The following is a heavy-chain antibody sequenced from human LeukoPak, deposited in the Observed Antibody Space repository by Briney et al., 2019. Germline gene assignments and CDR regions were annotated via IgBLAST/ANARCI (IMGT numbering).Heavy chain of an antibody. CDR2: MIAIFGTA. J-gene: IGHJ3*02. Sequence: ASVKLSCKASGGTFSSYAISWVRQAPGQGLEWRGGMIAIFGTANYAQKFQGRVTVTTDESTSTAYMALSSLRSEDTAVYYCARGSVQCLVHSHAFDIWGQGTMVTVSS. D-gene: IGHD6-19*01. V-gene: IGHV1-69*05. CDR3: ARGSVQCLVHSHAFDI. CDR1: GGTFSSYA.